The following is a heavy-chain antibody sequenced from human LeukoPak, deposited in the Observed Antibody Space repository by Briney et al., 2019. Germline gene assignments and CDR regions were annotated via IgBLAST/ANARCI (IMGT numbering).Heavy chain of an antibody. D-gene: IGHD4-17*01. J-gene: IGHJ4*02. CDR1: GFTFSSYG. CDR3: ARGSYDYGDVYSFYYFDY. V-gene: IGHV3-23*01. CDR2: ISVSGGST. Sequence: GGSLRLSCAASGFTFSSYGMSWVRQAPGKGLEWVSAISVSGGSTYYADSVKGRFTISRDNSKNTLYLQMNSLRADDTAVYYCARGSYDYGDVYSFYYFDYWGQGTLVTVSS.